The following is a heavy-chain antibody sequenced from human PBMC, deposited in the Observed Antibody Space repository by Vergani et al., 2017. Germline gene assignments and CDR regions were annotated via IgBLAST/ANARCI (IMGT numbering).Heavy chain of an antibody. D-gene: IGHD2-15*01. Sequence: EVQLVQSGAEVKTPGESLTISCKGSGYSFTSYWIGWVRQMPGKGLEWMGIIYPGDSDTRYSPSFQGQVTISADKSISTAYLQWSSLKASDTAMYYCARIVVVVAEEIDAFDIWGQGTMVTVSS. CDR2: IYPGDSDT. J-gene: IGHJ3*02. CDR3: ARIVVVVAEEIDAFDI. CDR1: GYSFTSYW. V-gene: IGHV5-51*03.